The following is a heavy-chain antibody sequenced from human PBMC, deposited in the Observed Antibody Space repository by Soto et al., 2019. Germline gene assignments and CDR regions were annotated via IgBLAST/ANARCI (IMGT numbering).Heavy chain of an antibody. V-gene: IGHV4-31*03. Sequence: QVQLQESGPGLVKPSQTLSLTCTVSGGSISSGGYYWSWIRQHPGKGLEWIGYIYYSGSTYYNPSLQRRVTLSVDTAKNQFSLKLSSVTAADTAVYYCARGGGFLVYYYGMDVWGQGTTVTVSS. CDR2: IYYSGST. CDR3: ARGGGFLVYYYGMDV. D-gene: IGHD3-3*01. J-gene: IGHJ6*02. CDR1: GGSISSGGYY.